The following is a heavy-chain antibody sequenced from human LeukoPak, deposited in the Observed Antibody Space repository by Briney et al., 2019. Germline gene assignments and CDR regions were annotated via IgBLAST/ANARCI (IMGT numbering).Heavy chain of an antibody. CDR2: ISRRSGTM. Sequence: GGSLRLFCAASGFSFSVYAMNWVRQARGKGLEWISYISRRSGTMYSADCVKGRFPISRDNAKNTLYLQINSLRADDTAVYYCARDGDRSFDYWGQGALVTVSS. CDR3: ARDGDRSFDY. V-gene: IGHV3-48*04. D-gene: IGHD1-14*01. J-gene: IGHJ4*02. CDR1: GFSFSVYA.